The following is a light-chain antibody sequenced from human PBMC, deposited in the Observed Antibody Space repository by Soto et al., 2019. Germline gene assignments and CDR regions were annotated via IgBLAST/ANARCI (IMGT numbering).Light chain of an antibody. J-gene: IGKJ2*01. CDR3: QQYDNWPPRYT. Sequence: EIVMTQSPATLSMSPGERATLSCRASQSVSDNLPWYQQKPGQAPRLLFYRSSTRATGIPARFSGSGSGTEFNLTISSLQSEDFAVYYCQQYDNWPPRYTFGQGTKLEIK. V-gene: IGKV3-15*01. CDR1: QSVSDN. CDR2: RSS.